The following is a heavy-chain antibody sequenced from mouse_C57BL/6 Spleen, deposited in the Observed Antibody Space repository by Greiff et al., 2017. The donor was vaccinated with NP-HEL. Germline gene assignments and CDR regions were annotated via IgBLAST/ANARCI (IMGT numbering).Heavy chain of an antibody. CDR1: GYTFTDYN. D-gene: IGHD4-1*01. CDR2: INPNNGGT. Sequence: VQLQQSGPELVKPGASVKIPCKASGYTFTDYNMDWVKQSHGKSLEWIGDINPNNGGTIYNQKFKGKATLTVDKSSSTAYMELRSLTSEDTAVYYCARSKAGTWYFDVWGTGTTVTVSS. V-gene: IGHV1-18*01. J-gene: IGHJ1*03. CDR3: ARSKAGTWYFDV.